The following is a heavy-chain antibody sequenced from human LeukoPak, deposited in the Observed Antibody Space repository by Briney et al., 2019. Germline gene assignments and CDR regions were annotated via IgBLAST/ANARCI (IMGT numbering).Heavy chain of an antibody. Sequence: GGSLRLSCEASGFTFSDKWMHWVRQTPGKGLMWVSRVSPDGSVINYAASVSGRFTISRDNAKNTLYLQMNSLRDADTAVYYCAKGRGYSYGFIYFDYWGQGTLVTVSS. D-gene: IGHD5-18*01. V-gene: IGHV3-74*01. CDR3: AKGRGYSYGFIYFDY. CDR2: VSPDGSVI. CDR1: GFTFSDKW. J-gene: IGHJ4*02.